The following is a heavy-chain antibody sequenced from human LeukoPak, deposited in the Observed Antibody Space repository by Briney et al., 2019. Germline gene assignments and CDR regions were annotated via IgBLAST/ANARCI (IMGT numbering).Heavy chain of an antibody. CDR3: AREGGPYRPLDY. V-gene: IGHV4-4*02. Sequence: SETLSLTCGVSGGSISTTNWWTWVRQPPGEGLEWIGEVHLSGRTHYNPSLESRVTMSVDMSENLISLRLTSVTAADTAVYYCAREGGPYRPLDYSGQGTLVTVSS. CDR1: GGSISTTNW. CDR2: VHLSGRT. J-gene: IGHJ4*02.